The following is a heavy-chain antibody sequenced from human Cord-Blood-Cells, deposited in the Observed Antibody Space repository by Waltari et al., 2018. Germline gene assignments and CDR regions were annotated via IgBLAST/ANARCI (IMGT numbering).Heavy chain of an antibody. CDR2: IYYSGST. Sequence: QLQLQESGPGLVKPSETLSLTCTVSGGSISSSSYYWGWIRQPPGKGLEWIGSIYYSGSTYYNPSLKSRVTISVDTSKNQFSRKLSAVTAADTAVYYWASPMVRGVAHFDYWGQGTLVTVSS. V-gene: IGHV4-39*07. CDR3: ASPMVRGVAHFDY. CDR1: GGSISSSSYY. J-gene: IGHJ4*02. D-gene: IGHD3-10*01.